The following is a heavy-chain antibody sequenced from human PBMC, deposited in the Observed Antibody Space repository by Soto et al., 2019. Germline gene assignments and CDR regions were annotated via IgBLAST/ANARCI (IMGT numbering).Heavy chain of an antibody. CDR1: GFTFSSYW. D-gene: IGHD2-2*01. CDR2: INSDGSST. CDR3: ARVETCWSNSCYSVFDC. Sequence: EVPLVESGGGLVQPGGSLRLSCAASGFTFSSYWMHWVRQVPGKGLVWVSRINSDGSSTTYADSVKGRFTISRDNAENTVYLQMNSLRTEDTGVYYCARVETCWSNSCYSVFDCWGQGILVTVSS. J-gene: IGHJ4*02. V-gene: IGHV3-74*01.